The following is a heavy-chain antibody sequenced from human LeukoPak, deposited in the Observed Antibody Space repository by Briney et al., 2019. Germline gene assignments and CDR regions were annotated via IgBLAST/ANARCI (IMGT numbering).Heavy chain of an antibody. CDR1: GFTFSSFG. D-gene: IGHD6-13*01. J-gene: IGHJ4*02. CDR3: ARDRYSSMWSVFEY. Sequence: PGGSLRHSCAASGFTFSSFGMHWVRQSPGKGVEWVAVIWYDGSTKVYADSVRGRFTISRDNSRNTLYLQVNRLRAEDTAVYYCARDRYSSMWSVFEYWGQGALVTVSS. V-gene: IGHV3-33*01. CDR2: IWYDGSTK.